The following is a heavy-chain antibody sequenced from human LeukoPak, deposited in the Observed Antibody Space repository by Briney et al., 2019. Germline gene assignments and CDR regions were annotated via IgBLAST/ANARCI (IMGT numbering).Heavy chain of an antibody. Sequence: ASVKVSCKASGGTFSSYAIRWVRQAPGQGLEWMGRIIPILGIANYAQKFQGRVTITADKSTSTAYMELSSLRSEDTAVYYCARVGIDGSGSYYLGYWGQGTLVTVSS. CDR3: ARVGIDGSGSYYLGY. CDR2: IIPILGIA. D-gene: IGHD3-10*01. V-gene: IGHV1-69*04. CDR1: GGTFSSYA. J-gene: IGHJ4*02.